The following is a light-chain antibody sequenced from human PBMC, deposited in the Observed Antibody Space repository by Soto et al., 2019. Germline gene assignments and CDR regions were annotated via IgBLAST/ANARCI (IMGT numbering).Light chain of an antibody. J-gene: IGKJ1*01. Sequence: DIVMTQTPDSLAVSLVERATINCKSSQSVLYNSNNDSYLTWYQQKPGQSPRVLIYWASTRESGVPDRFSGSGSGTDFTLTISSLQAEDVAVYYCQQYYSSPWTFGQGTKVDIK. CDR3: QQYYSSPWT. V-gene: IGKV4-1*01. CDR2: WAS. CDR1: QSVLYNSNNDSY.